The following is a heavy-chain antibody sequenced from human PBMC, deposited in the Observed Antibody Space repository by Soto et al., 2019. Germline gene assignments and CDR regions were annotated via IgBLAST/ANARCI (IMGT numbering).Heavy chain of an antibody. CDR3: TRHSRGYSSSLECFADY. D-gene: IGHD6-6*01. CDR1: GFTFSGSA. CDR2: IRSKANSYAT. J-gene: IGHJ4*02. V-gene: IGHV3-73*01. Sequence: EVQLVESGGGLVQPGGSLKLSCAASGFTFSGSAMHWVRQASGKGLEWVGRIRSKANSYATAYAASVKGRFTISRDDSKNTAYLQMNSLKTEDTAVYYCTRHSRGYSSSLECFADYWGQGTLVTVSS.